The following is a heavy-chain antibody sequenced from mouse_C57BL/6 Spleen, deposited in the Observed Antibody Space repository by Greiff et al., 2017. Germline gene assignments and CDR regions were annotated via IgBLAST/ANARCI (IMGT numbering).Heavy chain of an antibody. J-gene: IGHJ4*01. CDR3: VREYAMDY. CDR2: IRSKSNNYAT. V-gene: IGHV10-1*01. Sequence: EVQLVESGGGLVQPKGSLKLSCAASGFSFNTYAMNWVRQAPGKGLEWVARIRSKSNNYATSYADSVKDRFTISRDDSESMLYLQMNNLKTEDTXMYYCVREYAMDYWGQGTSVTVSA. CDR1: GFSFNTYA.